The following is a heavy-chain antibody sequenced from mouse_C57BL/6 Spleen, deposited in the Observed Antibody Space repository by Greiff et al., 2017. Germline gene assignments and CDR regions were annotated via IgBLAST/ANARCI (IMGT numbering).Heavy chain of an antibody. J-gene: IGHJ2*01. Sequence: QVQLQQPGAELVKPGASVKLSCKASGYTFTSYWMQWVKQRPGQGLEWIGEIDPSDSYTNYNQKFKGKATLTVDTTSSTDYMKLSSLTSEDSAVYYCARCRDLPPYDDWGQGTTLTVST. CDR2: IDPSDSYT. CDR1: GYTFTSYW. D-gene: IGHD5-1*01. CDR3: ARCRDLPPYDD. V-gene: IGHV1-50*01.